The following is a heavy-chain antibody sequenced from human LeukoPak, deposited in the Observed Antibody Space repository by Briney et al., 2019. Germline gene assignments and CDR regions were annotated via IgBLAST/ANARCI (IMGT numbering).Heavy chain of an antibody. J-gene: IGHJ6*04. D-gene: IGHD3-10*02. Sequence: GGSLRLSYAASGFTFSSYEMNWVRQAPGKGLEWVSYISSSGSTIYYADSVKGRFTISRDNAKNSLYLRMNSLRAEDTAVYYCAELGITMIGGVWGKGTTVTISS. CDR3: AELGITMIGGV. CDR1: GFTFSSYE. CDR2: ISSSGSTI. V-gene: IGHV3-48*03.